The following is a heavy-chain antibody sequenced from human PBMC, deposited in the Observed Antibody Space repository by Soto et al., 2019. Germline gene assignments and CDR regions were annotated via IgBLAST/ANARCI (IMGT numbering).Heavy chain of an antibody. V-gene: IGHV3-30*18. J-gene: IGHJ3*02. CDR3: AKEGGYYDSSGYSVI. CDR2: ISYDGSNK. D-gene: IGHD3-22*01. CDR1: GFTFSSYG. Sequence: QVQLVESGGGVVQPGRSLRLSCAASGFTFSSYGMHWVRQAPGKGLEWVAVISYDGSNKYYAYSVKGRFTISRDNSKNTLYLQMNSLRAEDTAVYYCAKEGGYYDSSGYSVIWGQGTMVTVSS.